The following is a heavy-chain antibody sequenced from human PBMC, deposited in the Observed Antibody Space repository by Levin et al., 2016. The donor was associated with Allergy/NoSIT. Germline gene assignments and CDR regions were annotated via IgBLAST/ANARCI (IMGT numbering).Heavy chain of an antibody. D-gene: IGHD7-27*01. V-gene: IGHV3-11*01. CDR2: ISTTGRTI. Sequence: RQAPGKGLEWVSYISTTGRTIYYADSVKGRFTISRDNAKNSLYLQMISLRVEDTAVYYCARGLGNHDFYTGYFRGWFDPWGQGTLVTVSS. CDR3: ARGLGNHDFYTGYFRGWFDP. J-gene: IGHJ5*02.